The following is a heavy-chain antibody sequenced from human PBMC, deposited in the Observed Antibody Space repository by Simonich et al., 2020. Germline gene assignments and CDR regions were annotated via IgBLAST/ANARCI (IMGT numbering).Heavy chain of an antibody. J-gene: IGHJ3*02. CDR3: ARNGLVGILKAFDI. Sequence: QVQLVQSGAEVKKPGASVKVSCKASGYPFTGYYMHWVRQAPGQGLEWMGWINPNSGSTNYAQKFQGRVTMTRDTSISTAYMERSRLRSDDTAVYYCARNGLVGILKAFDIWGQGTMVTVSS. D-gene: IGHD2-21*01. CDR2: INPNSGST. V-gene: IGHV1-2*02. CDR1: GYPFTGYY.